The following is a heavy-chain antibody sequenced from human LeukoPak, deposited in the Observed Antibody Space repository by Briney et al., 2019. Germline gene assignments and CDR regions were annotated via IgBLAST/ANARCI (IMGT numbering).Heavy chain of an antibody. J-gene: IGHJ5*02. V-gene: IGHV3-48*01. CDR3: ARDSGYSYGAFDP. CDR2: ISSISSTI. D-gene: IGHD5-18*01. CDR1: GFTFSSYS. Sequence: GGSLRLSCAASGFTFSSYSMNWVRQAPGKGLEWVSYISSISSTIYYADSVKGRFTISRDNAKNSLYLQMNSLRAEDTAVYYCARDSGYSYGAFDPWGQGTLVTVSS.